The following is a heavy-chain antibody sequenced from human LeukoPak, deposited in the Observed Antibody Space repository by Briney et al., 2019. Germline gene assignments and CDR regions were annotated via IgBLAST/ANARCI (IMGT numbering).Heavy chain of an antibody. CDR1: GFTFRDHA. D-gene: IGHD1-26*01. Sequence: GGSLRLSCTTSGFTFRDHAMSWFRQAPGKGLDWVGLIKSKAHGGTTESAASVKGRFTISRDDAKSIAYLQMNSLKTEDTAVYYCSRDYSIVKTTIFLDYWGQGTLVTVSS. J-gene: IGHJ4*02. V-gene: IGHV3-49*03. CDR3: SRDYSIVKTTIFLDY. CDR2: IKSKAHGGTT.